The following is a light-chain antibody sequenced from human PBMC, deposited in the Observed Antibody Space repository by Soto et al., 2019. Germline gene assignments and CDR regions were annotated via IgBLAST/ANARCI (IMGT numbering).Light chain of an antibody. CDR2: EVS. Sequence: QSALTQPPSASGSPGQSVTISCTGTSSDVGGYNYVSWYQHHPGKAPKLMIYEVSRRPSGVPDRFSGSKSGNTASLTISGLQAEDEGDYYCSSYTTSNTLVFGTGTKVTVL. CDR1: SSDVGGYNY. V-gene: IGLV2-8*01. CDR3: SSYTTSNTLV. J-gene: IGLJ1*01.